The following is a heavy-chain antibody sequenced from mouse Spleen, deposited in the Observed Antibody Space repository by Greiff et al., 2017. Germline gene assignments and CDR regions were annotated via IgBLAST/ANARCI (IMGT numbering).Heavy chain of an antibody. V-gene: IGHV5-6*01. Sequence: EVMLVESGGDLVKPGGSLKLSCAASGFTFSSYGMSWVRQTPDKRLEWVATISSGGSYTYYPDSVKGRFTISRDNAKNTLYLQMSSLKSEDTAMYYCARHYYGSRGPYAMDYWGQGTSVTVSS. CDR3: ARHYYGSRGPYAMDY. CDR2: ISSGGSYT. J-gene: IGHJ4*01. CDR1: GFTFSSYG. D-gene: IGHD1-1*01.